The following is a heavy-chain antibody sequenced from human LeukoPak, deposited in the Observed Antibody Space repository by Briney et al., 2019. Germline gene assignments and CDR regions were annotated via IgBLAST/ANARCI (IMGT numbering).Heavy chain of an antibody. CDR2: IIPILGIA. V-gene: IGHV1-69*02. CDR1: GRTFSSYT. CDR3: ARDCSSTSCYWYYYGMDV. D-gene: IGHD2-2*01. Sequence: ASVKVSCKASGRTFSSYTISWVRQAPGQGLEWMGRIIPILGIANYAQKFQGRVTITADKSTGTAYMELSSLRSEDTAVYYCARDCSSTSCYWYYYGMDVWGQGTTVTVSS. J-gene: IGHJ6*02.